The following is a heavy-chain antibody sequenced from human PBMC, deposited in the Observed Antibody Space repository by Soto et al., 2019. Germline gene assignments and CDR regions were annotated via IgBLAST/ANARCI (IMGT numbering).Heavy chain of an antibody. CDR1: GYTLTELS. Sequence: ASVNVSCKVSGYTLTELSMHWVRQAPGKGLEWMGGFDPEDGETIYAQKFQGRVTMTEDTSTDTAYMELSSLRSEDTAVYYCATDVTMVRGVIINDYWGQGTLVTVSS. CDR3: ATDVTMVRGVIINDY. D-gene: IGHD3-10*01. J-gene: IGHJ4*02. V-gene: IGHV1-24*01. CDR2: FDPEDGET.